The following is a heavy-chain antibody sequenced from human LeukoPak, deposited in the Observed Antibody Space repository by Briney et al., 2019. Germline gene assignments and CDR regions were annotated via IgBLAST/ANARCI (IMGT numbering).Heavy chain of an antibody. V-gene: IGHV5-51*01. Sequence: GESLKISCMGSGYSFTTYWIGWVRQMPGKGLEWMGIIYPGDSDTRYSPSFQGQVTISVDKSISTAYLQWSSLKASDTAIYYCARRAYSGHYKEFDYWGQGTLVTVSS. CDR1: GYSFTTYW. J-gene: IGHJ4*02. D-gene: IGHD1-26*01. CDR2: IYPGDSDT. CDR3: ARRAYSGHYKEFDY.